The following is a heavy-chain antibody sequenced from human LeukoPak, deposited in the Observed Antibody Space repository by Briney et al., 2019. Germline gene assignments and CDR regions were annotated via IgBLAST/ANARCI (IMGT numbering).Heavy chain of an antibody. D-gene: IGHD3-22*01. CDR2: IYHSGST. Sequence: PSETLSLTCAVSGGSISSSNWWSWVRQPPGKGLEWIGEIYHSGSTNYNPSLKSRVTISVDTSKNQFSLKLSSVTAADTAVYYCASYYYDSSGYYPEYFQHWGQGTLVTVSS. CDR3: ASYYYDSSGYYPEYFQH. V-gene: IGHV4-4*02. CDR1: GGSISSSNW. J-gene: IGHJ1*01.